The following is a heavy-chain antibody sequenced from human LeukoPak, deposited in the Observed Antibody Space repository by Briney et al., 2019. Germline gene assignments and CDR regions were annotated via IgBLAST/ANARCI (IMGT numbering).Heavy chain of an antibody. V-gene: IGHV3-30*02. CDR1: GFTFSSYG. J-gene: IGHJ4*02. CDR3: AKVVVPAAISGIAPALDY. D-gene: IGHD2-2*02. Sequence: PGGSLRLSCAASGFTFSSYGMRWVRQAPGKGLEWVASIRYDGSNKYYADSVKGRFTISRDNSKNTLYLQMNSLRAEDTAVYYCAKVVVPAAISGIAPALDYWGQGTLVTVSS. CDR2: IRYDGSNK.